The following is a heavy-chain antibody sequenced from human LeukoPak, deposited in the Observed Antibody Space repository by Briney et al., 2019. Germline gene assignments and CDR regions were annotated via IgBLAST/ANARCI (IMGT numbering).Heavy chain of an antibody. CDR1: GFTFSSYA. J-gene: IGHJ3*02. D-gene: IGHD3-9*01. CDR2: ISGSGGST. V-gene: IGHV3-23*01. Sequence: GGSLRLSCAASGFTFSSYAMSWVRQAPGKGLEWVSAISGSGGSTYYADSVKGRFTISRDNSKNTLYLQMNSLRAEDTAVYYCAKRRLRYFDWFHDAFDIWGQGTMVTVSS. CDR3: AKRRLRYFDWFHDAFDI.